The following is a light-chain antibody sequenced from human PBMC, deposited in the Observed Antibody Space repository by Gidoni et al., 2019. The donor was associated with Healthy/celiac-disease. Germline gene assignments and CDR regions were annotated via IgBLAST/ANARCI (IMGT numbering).Light chain of an antibody. Sequence: DIQMTQSPSSLSASVGDRVTITCRASQSISSYLNLYQQKPGKATKLLIYAASSLQSGVPSRFSGSGSGTDVTRTISILQPEDFATYYCQQSYSTPRTFGQGTKLEIK. CDR3: QQSYSTPRT. CDR2: AAS. V-gene: IGKV1-39*01. J-gene: IGKJ2*01. CDR1: QSISSY.